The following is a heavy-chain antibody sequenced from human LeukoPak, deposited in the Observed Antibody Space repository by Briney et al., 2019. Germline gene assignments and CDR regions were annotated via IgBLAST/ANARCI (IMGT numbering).Heavy chain of an antibody. J-gene: IGHJ6*03. CDR2: INPSGGIT. Sequence: ASVKVSCKASGYTLASYYMHWVRQAPGQGLEWMGIINPSGGITGYAQKFQGRVTMTRDMSTSTVYMELSSLRSGDSAVYYCARALKYYDSSGIRNYHYYYMDVWGKGTTVTVSS. V-gene: IGHV1-46*01. D-gene: IGHD3-22*01. CDR1: GYTLASYY. CDR3: ARALKYYDSSGIRNYHYYYMDV.